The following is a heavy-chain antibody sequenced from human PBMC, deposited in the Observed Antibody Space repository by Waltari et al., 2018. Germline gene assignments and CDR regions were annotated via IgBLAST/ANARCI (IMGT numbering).Heavy chain of an antibody. Sequence: EVQLVESGGGLVQSGGSLRLSCAASGFSISSDWMHWVRQAPGKGLVWVSHITTDVTSTNYADSVKGRFTISRDSAKNTLYLQMNSLRAEDTALYYCVREGHDYYNEGDAFDIWGHGTMVTVSS. V-gene: IGHV3-74*01. CDR1: GFSISSDW. D-gene: IGHD2-21*02. CDR2: ITTDVTST. J-gene: IGHJ3*02. CDR3: VREGHDYYNEGDAFDI.